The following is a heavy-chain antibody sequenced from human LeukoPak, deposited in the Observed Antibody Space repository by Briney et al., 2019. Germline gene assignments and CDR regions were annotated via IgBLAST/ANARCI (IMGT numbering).Heavy chain of an antibody. CDR2: IISDGSST. V-gene: IGHV3-74*01. CDR1: AFSFSTTW. D-gene: IGHD3-10*01. J-gene: IGHJ3*02. Sequence: GGSLRLSCAASAFSFSTTWMHWVRQAPGKGLVWVSRIISDGSSTTYADSVKGQFTIFRDNAKNMLYLQMNNLRAEDTAVYYCATDGGYAFDIWGQGTMVTVSS. CDR3: ATDGGYAFDI.